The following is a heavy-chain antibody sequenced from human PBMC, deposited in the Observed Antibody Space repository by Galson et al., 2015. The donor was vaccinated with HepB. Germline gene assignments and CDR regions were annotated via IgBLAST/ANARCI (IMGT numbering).Heavy chain of an antibody. CDR2: IDWDDDK. CDR1: GFSLSTSGMC. Sequence: PALVKPTQTLTLTCTFSGFSLSTSGMCVSWIRQPPGKALEWLARIDWDDDKYYSTSLKTRLTISKDTSKNQVVLTMTNMDPVDTATYYCAREVTWELRGLDAFDIWGQGTMVTVSS. D-gene: IGHD1-26*01. CDR3: AREVTWELRGLDAFDI. V-gene: IGHV2-70*11. J-gene: IGHJ3*02.